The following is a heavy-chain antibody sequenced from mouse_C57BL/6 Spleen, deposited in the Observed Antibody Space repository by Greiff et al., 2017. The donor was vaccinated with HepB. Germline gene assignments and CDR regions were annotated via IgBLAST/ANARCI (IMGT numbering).Heavy chain of an antibody. Sequence: VQLQQSGAELVRPGASVKLSCTASGFNIKDYYMHWVKQRPEQGLEWIGRIDPEDGDTEYAPKFQGKATMTADTSSNTAYLQLSSLTSEDTAVYYCTNYYYGSSYWYFDVWGTGTTVTVSS. V-gene: IGHV14-1*01. CDR3: TNYYYGSSYWYFDV. CDR1: GFNIKDYY. J-gene: IGHJ1*03. CDR2: IDPEDGDT. D-gene: IGHD1-1*01.